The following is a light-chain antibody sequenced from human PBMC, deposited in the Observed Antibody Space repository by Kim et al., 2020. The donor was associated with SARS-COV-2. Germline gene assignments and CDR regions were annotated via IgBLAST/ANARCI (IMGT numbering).Light chain of an antibody. CDR1: QSVSSY. Sequence: EIVLTQSPATLSLSPGERATLSCRASQSVSSYLAWYQQKPGQAPRLLIYDASNRATGIPARFSGSGSGTDFTLTISSLEPEDFAVYYCQQRSNLTFGPGTEVDIK. J-gene: IGKJ3*01. V-gene: IGKV3-11*01. CDR3: QQRSNLT. CDR2: DAS.